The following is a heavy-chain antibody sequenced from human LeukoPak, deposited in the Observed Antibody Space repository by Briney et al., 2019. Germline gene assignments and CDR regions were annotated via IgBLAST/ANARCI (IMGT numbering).Heavy chain of an antibody. Sequence: ASVKVSCKASGYTFSIYNMHWVRQAPGQGLEWMGIINPSGGSASDTQKFQGRVTMTRDTSITTAYMELSRLRSDDTAVYYCARDVTGNTHYYYMDVWGKGTTVTVSS. CDR2: INPSGGSA. J-gene: IGHJ6*03. V-gene: IGHV1-46*01. CDR3: ARDVTGNTHYYYMDV. D-gene: IGHD7-27*01. CDR1: GYTFSIYN.